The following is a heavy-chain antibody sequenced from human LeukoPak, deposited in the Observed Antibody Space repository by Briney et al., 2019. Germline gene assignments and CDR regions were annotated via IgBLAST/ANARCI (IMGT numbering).Heavy chain of an antibody. CDR1: GGTFSSYA. CDR2: IIPIFGTA. Sequence: GASVKVSSKASGGTFSSYAISWVRQAPGQGLEWMGGIIPIFGTANYAQKFQGRVTFTADESTSTAYMELSSLRSEDTAVYYCARGEIGGNFDPWGQGTLVTVSS. D-gene: IGHD4-23*01. V-gene: IGHV1-69*13. J-gene: IGHJ5*02. CDR3: ARGEIGGNFDP.